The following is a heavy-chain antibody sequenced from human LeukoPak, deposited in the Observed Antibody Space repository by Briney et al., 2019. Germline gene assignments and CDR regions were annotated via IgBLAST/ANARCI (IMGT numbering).Heavy chain of an antibody. J-gene: IGHJ4*02. CDR1: GYRFTDYY. Sequence: ASVKVSCKSSGYRFTDYYMHWVRQAPGQGPEWMGRIKSNSGGTMYAQRFQGRVTMTRDTSISTDYMGLSGLTSDDTAVYYCARLSRGTSAGFDYWGQGTLVTVSS. CDR2: IKSNSGGT. V-gene: IGHV1-2*06. CDR3: ARLSRGTSAGFDY. D-gene: IGHD3-10*01.